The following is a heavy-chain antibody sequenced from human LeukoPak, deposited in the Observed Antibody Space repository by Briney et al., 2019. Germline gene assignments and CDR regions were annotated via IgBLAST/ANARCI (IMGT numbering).Heavy chain of an antibody. CDR3: ATKQWLAPPPDS. Sequence: GGSLRLSCAASGFTFSKYWMLWVRQAPGKELESVSRINTDGTVTTYADSVKGRFTVSRDNADNTMFLKMNSVRDEDTAVYYCATKQWLAPPPDSWGQGTPVTVSS. J-gene: IGHJ4*02. D-gene: IGHD6-19*01. CDR2: INTDGTVT. CDR1: GFTFSKYW. V-gene: IGHV3-74*01.